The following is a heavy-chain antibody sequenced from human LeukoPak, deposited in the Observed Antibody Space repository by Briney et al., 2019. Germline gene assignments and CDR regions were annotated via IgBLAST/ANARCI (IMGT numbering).Heavy chain of an antibody. D-gene: IGHD1-26*01. J-gene: IGHJ4*02. Sequence: PGGLLRLSCAASGFTFSSYSMNWVRQAPGKGLEWVAYISSSSSTIYYADSVKGRFTISRDNAKNSLYLQMNSLRAEDTAVYYCAKVGAKIDYWGQGTLVTVSS. CDR3: AKVGAKIDY. CDR1: GFTFSSYS. V-gene: IGHV3-48*01. CDR2: ISSSSSTI.